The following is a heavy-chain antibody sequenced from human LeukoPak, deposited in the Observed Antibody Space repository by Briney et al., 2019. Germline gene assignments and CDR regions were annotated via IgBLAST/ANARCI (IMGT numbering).Heavy chain of an antibody. CDR3: ARVSGWYNWFDP. Sequence: APVKVSCKASGYTFTGYYTHWVRQAPGQGLEWMGRINPNSGGTNYAQKFQGRVTMTRDTSISTAYMELSRLRSDDTAVYYCARVSGWYNWFDPWGQGTLVTVSS. V-gene: IGHV1-2*06. CDR2: INPNSGGT. D-gene: IGHD6-19*01. CDR1: GYTFTGYY. J-gene: IGHJ5*02.